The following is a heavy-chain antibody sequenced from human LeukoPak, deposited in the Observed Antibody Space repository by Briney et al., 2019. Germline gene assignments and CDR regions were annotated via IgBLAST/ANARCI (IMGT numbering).Heavy chain of an antibody. CDR1: GFTFSSYA. CDR3: AKDNGDYGAYFYYYMDV. V-gene: IGHV3-23*01. CDR2: ISGSGAST. J-gene: IGHJ6*03. Sequence: PGGSLRLSCAASGFTFSSYAIIWVRQAPGKGPEWVSGISGSGASTFYADSVKGRFTVSRDNSKNSLFLQMNSLRADDTAVYYCAKDNGDYGAYFYYYMDVWGKGTTVTVSS. D-gene: IGHD4-17*01.